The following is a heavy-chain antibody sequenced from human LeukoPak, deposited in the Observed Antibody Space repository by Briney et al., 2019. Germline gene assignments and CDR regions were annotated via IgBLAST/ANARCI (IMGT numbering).Heavy chain of an antibody. CDR1: GGSFSGYY. V-gene: IGHV4-34*01. Sequence: SETLSLTCAVYGGSFSGYYWSWIRQPPGKGLEWIGEIYHSGSTNYNPSLKSRVTISVDKSKNQFSLKLSSVTAADTAVYYCARRLYCGGDCYPGYFDYWGQGTLSPSPQ. CDR3: ARRLYCGGDCYPGYFDY. J-gene: IGHJ4*02. D-gene: IGHD2-21*02. CDR2: IYHSGST.